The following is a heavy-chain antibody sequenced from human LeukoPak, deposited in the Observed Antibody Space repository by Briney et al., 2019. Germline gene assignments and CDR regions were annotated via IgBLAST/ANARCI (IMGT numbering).Heavy chain of an antibody. CDR2: IYYSGNT. Sequence: SETLSLTCTVSGASISSSYWSWIRQSPGKGLEYIGYIYYSGNTNCNPSLKSRVTMSVDTSKNQFSLKLSSVTAADTAVYYCARLGKEVTYRAYYFDYWGQGTLVTVSS. D-gene: IGHD5-18*01. J-gene: IGHJ4*02. CDR1: GASISSSY. CDR3: ARLGKEVTYRAYYFDY. V-gene: IGHV4-59*08.